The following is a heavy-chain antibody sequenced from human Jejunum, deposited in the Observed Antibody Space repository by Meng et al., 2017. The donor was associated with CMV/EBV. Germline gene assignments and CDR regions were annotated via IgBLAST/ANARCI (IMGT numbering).Heavy chain of an antibody. CDR1: GFSPSTSGAG. Sequence: QITVKESGPTLVTPTQPLTLTCSFSGFSPSTSGAGVGWIRQPPGKAPEWLALIYRGDDKRYSPSLNSRLTIAKDTSKNEVVLTLTNMGPIDTGTYYCAHFVGGYYPSRPDYWGQGTLVTVSS. CDR3: AHFVGGYYPSRPDY. D-gene: IGHD1-26*01. J-gene: IGHJ4*02. V-gene: IGHV2-5*02. CDR2: IYRGDDK.